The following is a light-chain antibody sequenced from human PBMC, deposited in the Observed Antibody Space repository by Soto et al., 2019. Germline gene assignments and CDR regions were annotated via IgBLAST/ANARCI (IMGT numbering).Light chain of an antibody. CDR3: QQHNNSPYT. CDR2: GAS. J-gene: IGKJ2*01. V-gene: IGKV3-15*01. Sequence: EIMMTQSPDTLSVSPGERATVSCRASQSISSDFAWFQLKPGQAPRLLIYGASTRAPDVPDRFSGSGSGTEDTLTISSLQYEDFAVYYCQQHNNSPYTFGQGTKLEIK. CDR1: QSISSD.